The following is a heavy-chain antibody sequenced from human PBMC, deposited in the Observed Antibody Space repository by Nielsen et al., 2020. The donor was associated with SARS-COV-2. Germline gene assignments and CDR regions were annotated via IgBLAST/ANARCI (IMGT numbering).Heavy chain of an antibody. J-gene: IGHJ5*02. V-gene: IGHV1-18*01. CDR3: ARCWEPIAVAGVFDP. D-gene: IGHD6-19*01. Sequence: KFQGRVTMTTDTSTSTAYMELRSLRSDDTAVYYCARCWEPIAVAGVFDPWGQGTLVTVSS.